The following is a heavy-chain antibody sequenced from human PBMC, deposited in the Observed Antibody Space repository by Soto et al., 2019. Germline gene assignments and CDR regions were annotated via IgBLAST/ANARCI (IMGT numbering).Heavy chain of an antibody. V-gene: IGHV1-46*01. CDR1: GFTFTSFY. CDR2: MHPYGGST. CDR3: AILYYYDSGDYYSSYHYYGMDV. J-gene: IGHJ6*02. D-gene: IGHD3-22*01. Sequence: ASVKVSCKASGFTFTSFYMHWVRQAPGQGPEWMGIMHPYGGSTGYAQKFQGRVTLTRDTSTRTDYMELSSLRSDDTAVYYCAILYYYDSGDYYSSYHYYGMDVWRQGTTVTVSS.